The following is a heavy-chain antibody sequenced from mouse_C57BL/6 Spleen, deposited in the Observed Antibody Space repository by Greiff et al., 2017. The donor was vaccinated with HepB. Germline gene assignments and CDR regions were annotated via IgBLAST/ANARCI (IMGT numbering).Heavy chain of an antibody. D-gene: IGHD1-1*01. Sequence: QVQLQQPGAELVRPGSSVKLSCKASGYTFTSYWMHWVKQRPIQGLEWIGNIDPSDSETHYNQKFKDKATLTVDKSSSTAYMQLSSLTSEDSAVYYCARRRLYYGSSYGPAMDYWGQGTSVTVSS. J-gene: IGHJ4*01. CDR3: ARRRLYYGSSYGPAMDY. CDR2: IDPSDSET. V-gene: IGHV1-52*01. CDR1: GYTFTSYW.